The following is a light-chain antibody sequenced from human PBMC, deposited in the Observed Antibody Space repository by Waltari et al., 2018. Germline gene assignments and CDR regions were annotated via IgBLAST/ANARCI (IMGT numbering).Light chain of an antibody. CDR1: LANIAYNT. CDR2: SSC. Sequence: QSVLPQPPPASRSPGQRLTVSCSGNLANIAYNTVNWYQHLPGAAPQLLINSSCRRPSGVPDRFSGAKSGTSAALAISGLRSEDEATYYGATWDDSLNGFVCGTGTNVSVL. J-gene: IGLJ1*01. V-gene: IGLV1-44*01. CDR3: ATWDDSLNGFV.